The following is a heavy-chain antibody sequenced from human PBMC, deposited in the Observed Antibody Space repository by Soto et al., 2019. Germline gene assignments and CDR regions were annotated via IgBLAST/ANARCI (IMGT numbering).Heavy chain of an antibody. CDR3: AKSPASLVCFDY. CDR2: ISGGGGMI. V-gene: IGHV3-23*01. CDR1: GFTFSNYD. Sequence: EVQLLESGGGLVQPGGSLRLSCAASGFTFSNYDMSWVRQAPGKGLEWVSTISGGGGMIYYADSVKGRFTISRDNSKNTLYMQMNSLRAEDTAVYYCAKSPASLVCFDYWGQGTLVTVSS. J-gene: IGHJ4*02. D-gene: IGHD3-16*01.